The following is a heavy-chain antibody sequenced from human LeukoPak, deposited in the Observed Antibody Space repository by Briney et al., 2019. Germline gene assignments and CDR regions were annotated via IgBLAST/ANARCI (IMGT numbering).Heavy chain of an antibody. CDR2: MYYSGST. J-gene: IGHJ4*02. V-gene: IGHV4-59*01. Sequence: PSETLSLTCTVSGGSISSYYWTWIRQPPGQGLEWIGYMYYSGSTNYNPSLRSRVTMSVDTSKNQFSLKLSSVTAADTAVYYCARGGVATIDYWGQGTLVTVSS. D-gene: IGHD5-12*01. CDR1: GGSISSYY. CDR3: ARGGVATIDY.